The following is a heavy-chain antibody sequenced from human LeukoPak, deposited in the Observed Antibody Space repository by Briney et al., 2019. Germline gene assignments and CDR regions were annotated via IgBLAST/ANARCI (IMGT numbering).Heavy chain of an antibody. CDR3: ARGRSSGQQYKPYYYFDY. D-gene: IGHD6-6*01. CDR1: GGSFSGYY. V-gene: IGHV4-34*01. Sequence: PSETLSLTCAVYGGSFSGYYWSWIRHPPGKGLEWIGEINHSGSTNYNPSLKSRVTISVDTSKNQFSLKLSSVTAADTAVYYCARGRSSGQQYKPYYYFDYWGQGTLVTVSS. J-gene: IGHJ4*02. CDR2: INHSGST.